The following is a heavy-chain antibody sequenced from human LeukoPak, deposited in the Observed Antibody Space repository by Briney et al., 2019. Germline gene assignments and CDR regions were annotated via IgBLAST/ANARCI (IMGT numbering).Heavy chain of an antibody. D-gene: IGHD6-13*01. CDR3: ARESMSYSSSKIPFDY. V-gene: IGHV1-8*01. J-gene: IGHJ4*02. Sequence: GASVKVSCKASGYTFTSYDINWVRQATGQGLEWMGWMNPNSGNTGYAQKFQGRVTMTRNTSISTAYMELSSLRSEDTAVYYCARESMSYSSSKIPFDYWGQGTLVTVSS. CDR1: GYTFTSYD. CDR2: MNPNSGNT.